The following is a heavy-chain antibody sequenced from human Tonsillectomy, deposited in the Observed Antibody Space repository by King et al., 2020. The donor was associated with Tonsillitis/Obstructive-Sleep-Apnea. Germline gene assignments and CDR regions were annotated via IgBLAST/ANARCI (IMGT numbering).Heavy chain of an antibody. D-gene: IGHD2-2*01. V-gene: IGHV3-9*01. CDR2: ISWNSGII. CDR3: TKVERQYCSTSSCQFDY. Sequence: VQLVESGGGLVQPGRSLKLSCAASGFTFDDYAMHWVRQAPGKGLEWVSGISWNSGIIIYADSVKGRFTIPRDNAKNFLYLQMNSLGAEDTAFYYCTKVERQYCSTSSCQFDYWGQGPLVAVSS. CDR1: GFTFDDYA. J-gene: IGHJ4*02.